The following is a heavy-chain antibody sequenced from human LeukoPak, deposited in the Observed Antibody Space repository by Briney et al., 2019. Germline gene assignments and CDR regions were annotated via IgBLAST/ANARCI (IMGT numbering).Heavy chain of an antibody. V-gene: IGHV3-23*01. CDR1: GFTFSSYA. J-gene: IGHJ4*02. CDR2: ISGGAIST. D-gene: IGHD3-22*01. CDR3: ARSSSLVVITNFDY. Sequence: GGSLRLSCAASGFTFSSYAMSWVRQAPGKGLXXXXGISGGAISTYYADSVKGRFTISRDNSKNTLYLQMNSLRAEDTAAYYCARSSSLVVITNFDYWGQGTLVTVSS.